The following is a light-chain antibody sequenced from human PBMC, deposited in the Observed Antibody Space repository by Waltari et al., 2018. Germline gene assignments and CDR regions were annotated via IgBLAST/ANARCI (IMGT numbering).Light chain of an antibody. CDR1: QGISSY. CDR2: AAS. V-gene: IGKV1D-8*04. Sequence: VVGMNQSPSLLSASTGDRVITSCRISQGISSYLAWYQQKPGKAGELLIYAASTLQSGVPSRFSGSGSGTDFTLTISCLQSEDFATYYCQQYYSFPRTFGQGTKVEIK. J-gene: IGKJ1*01. CDR3: QQYYSFPRT.